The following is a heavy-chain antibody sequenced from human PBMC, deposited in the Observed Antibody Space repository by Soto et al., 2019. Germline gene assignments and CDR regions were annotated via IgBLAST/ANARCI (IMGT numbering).Heavy chain of an antibody. J-gene: IGHJ6*03. D-gene: IGHD2-15*01. V-gene: IGHV4-59*01. Sequence: SETLYLTCAVSGGSISSYYGSWIRRPPGKGLEWIGYIYYSGSTNYNPSLKSRVTISVDTSKNQFSLKLSSVTAADTAVYYCARVALGYCSGGSCHSYYMDVWGKGTTVTVSS. CDR3: ARVALGYCSGGSCHSYYMDV. CDR2: IYYSGST. CDR1: GGSISSYY.